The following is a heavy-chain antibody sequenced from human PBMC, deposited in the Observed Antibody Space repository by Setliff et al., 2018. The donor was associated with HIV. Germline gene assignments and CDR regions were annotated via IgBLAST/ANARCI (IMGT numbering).Heavy chain of an antibody. V-gene: IGHV3-48*01. J-gene: IGHJ4*02. D-gene: IGHD3-22*01. Sequence: GGSLRLSCAAPGFTFSRYSMNWVRQAPGKGLEWVSYISSVSGSTIYYADSVKGRFTISRDNAKNSMFLQMNSLRAEDTAVYYCARTNNNYYYDTSDYFAGYYFDSWGQGTLVTVSS. CDR1: GFTFSRYS. CDR3: ARTNNNYYYDTSDYFAGYYFDS. CDR2: ISSVSGSTI.